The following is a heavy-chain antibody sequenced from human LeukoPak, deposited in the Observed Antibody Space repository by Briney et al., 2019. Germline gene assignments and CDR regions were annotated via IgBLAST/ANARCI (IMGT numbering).Heavy chain of an antibody. D-gene: IGHD1-26*01. J-gene: IGHJ4*02. CDR2: ISNNGGTT. Sequence: LGGSLRLSCAASGFTFSSYTMHWVRQAPGKGLEYVSAISNNGGTTYYANSVRGRFTISRDNSKNTLYLQMGSLRVEDMAVYYCARVASSGTYGDYWGQGTLVAVSS. CDR3: ARVASSGTYGDY. CDR1: GFTFSSYT. V-gene: IGHV3-64*01.